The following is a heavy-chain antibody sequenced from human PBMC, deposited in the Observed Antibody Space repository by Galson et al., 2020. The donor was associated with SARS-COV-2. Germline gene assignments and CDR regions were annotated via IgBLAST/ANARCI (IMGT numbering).Heavy chain of an antibody. CDR1: GFTFSSYA. D-gene: IGHD1-26*01. V-gene: IGHV3-23*01. Sequence: GESLKISCAASGFTFSSYAMSWVRQAPGKGLEWVSAISGSGGSTYYADSVKGRFTISRDNSKNTLYLQMNSLRAEDTAVYYCAAELLIGFDYWGQGTLVTVSS. CDR2: ISGSGGST. J-gene: IGHJ4*02. CDR3: AAELLIGFDY.